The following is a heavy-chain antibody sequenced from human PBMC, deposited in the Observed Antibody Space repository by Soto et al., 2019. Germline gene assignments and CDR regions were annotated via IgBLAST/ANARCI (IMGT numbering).Heavy chain of an antibody. J-gene: IGHJ6*03. V-gene: IGHV4-59*01. D-gene: IGHD3-3*01. CDR2: THYTWST. CDR3: ARDQAGTIFGLPTHYYYMDV. Sequence: QVRLQESGPGLVKPSETLSLTCTVSDDSISSYYWSWIRQVPGKGLEWIGYTHYTWSTNYNPSLKSRVTKSVDTSKNQFSLRLTSVTAADTAVYYCARDQAGTIFGLPTHYYYMDVWGKGTTVIVYS. CDR1: DDSISSYY.